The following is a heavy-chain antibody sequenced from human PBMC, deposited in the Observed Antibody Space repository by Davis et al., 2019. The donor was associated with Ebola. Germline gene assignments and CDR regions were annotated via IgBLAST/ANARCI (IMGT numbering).Heavy chain of an antibody. Sequence: PGGSLRLSCAASGFTFSSYRMNWVRQAPGKGLEWVSSISTTSENIEYADSVKGRFTISSDNAKNSLYLQMNSLRAEDTAVYYCAGLSRDYVVYWGQGTLVTVSS. CDR2: ISTTSENI. CDR1: GFTFSSYR. D-gene: IGHD3-10*01. J-gene: IGHJ4*02. CDR3: AGLSRDYVVY. V-gene: IGHV3-21*04.